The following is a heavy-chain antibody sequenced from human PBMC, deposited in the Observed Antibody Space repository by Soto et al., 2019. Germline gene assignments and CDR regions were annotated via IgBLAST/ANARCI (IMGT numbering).Heavy chain of an antibody. V-gene: IGHV1-69*08. J-gene: IGHJ6*03. CDR1: GGTFSSYT. CDR2: IIPILGIA. Sequence: QVQLVQSGAEVKKPGSSVKVSCKASGGTFSSYTISWVRQAPGQGLEWMGRIIPILGIANYAQKFQGRVTITADKSTSTAYMELSSLRSEDKDVYYCARESKVDYYYYYMDVWGKGTTVTVSS. CDR3: ARESKVDYYYYYMDV.